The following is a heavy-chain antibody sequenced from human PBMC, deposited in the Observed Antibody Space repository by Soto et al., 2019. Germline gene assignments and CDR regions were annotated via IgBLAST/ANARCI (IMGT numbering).Heavy chain of an antibody. D-gene: IGHD3-9*01. J-gene: IGHJ6*03. Sequence: GGSLRLSCAASGFTFSSYGMHWVRQAPGKGLEWVAVISYDGSNKYYADSVKGRFTISRDNSKNTLYLQMNSLRAEDTAVYYCAKVYSPLDWYYMDVWGKGTTVTVSS. CDR2: ISYDGSNK. CDR1: GFTFSSYG. V-gene: IGHV3-30*18. CDR3: AKVYSPLDWYYMDV.